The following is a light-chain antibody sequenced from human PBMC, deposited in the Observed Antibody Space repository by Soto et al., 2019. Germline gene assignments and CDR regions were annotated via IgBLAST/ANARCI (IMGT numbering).Light chain of an antibody. Sequence: QTVVTQSPSASASLGASVKLTCTLSSGHSTYAIAWHQQQPEKGPRYLMKLDSDGSHSKGDGIPDRFSGSSSAAERYLTISSLQSEDEADYYCQTWATVPDWVFGGGTKLTVL. CDR3: QTWATVPDWV. CDR2: LDSDGSH. CDR1: SGHSTYA. J-gene: IGLJ3*02. V-gene: IGLV4-69*01.